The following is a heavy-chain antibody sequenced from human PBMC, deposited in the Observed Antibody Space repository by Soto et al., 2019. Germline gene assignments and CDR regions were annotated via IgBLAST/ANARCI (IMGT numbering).Heavy chain of an antibody. CDR2: ISGSGDSA. V-gene: IGHV3-23*01. CDR1: GFTFSRHA. CDR3: AKAGGSTWDYGMDV. Sequence: EVQLLESGGGLVQPGGSLRLSCAASGFTFSRHAMSWVRQAPGKGLEWVSAISGSGDSAYHADSVKGRFTISRDNSKNTLYLQMNSLGAEDTALYYCAKAGGSTWDYGMDVW. D-gene: IGHD2-15*01. J-gene: IGHJ6*01.